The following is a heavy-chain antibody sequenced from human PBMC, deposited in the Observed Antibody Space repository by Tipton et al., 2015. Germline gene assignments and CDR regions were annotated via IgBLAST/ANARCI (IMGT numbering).Heavy chain of an antibody. CDR3: ARGGGYCSSTPCHNWFDP. Sequence: SLRLSCAASGFTFSTYYMNWVRQAPGKGLEWVSSISSSGNYIYYADSVKGQFTISRDSAKNSLYLQMNSLRAEDTAVYYCARGGGYCSSTPCHNWFDPRGQGTLVTVSS. V-gene: IGHV3-21*01. D-gene: IGHD2-2*01. J-gene: IGHJ5*02. CDR1: GFTFSTYY. CDR2: ISSSGNYI.